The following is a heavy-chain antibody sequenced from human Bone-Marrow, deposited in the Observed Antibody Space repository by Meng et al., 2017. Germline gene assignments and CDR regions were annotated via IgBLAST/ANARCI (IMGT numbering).Heavy chain of an antibody. D-gene: IGHD6-13*01. CDR1: GFTFSSYS. V-gene: IGHV3-21*01. J-gene: IGHJ5*02. CDR2: IRSSSSYI. CDR3: ASDPAAGTGDWFDP. Sequence: GESLKISCAASGFTFSSYSMNWVRQAPGKGLEWVSSIRSSSSYIYYADSVKGRFTISRDNAKNSLYLQMNSLRAEDTAVYYCASDPAAGTGDWFDPWGQGTLVTVSS.